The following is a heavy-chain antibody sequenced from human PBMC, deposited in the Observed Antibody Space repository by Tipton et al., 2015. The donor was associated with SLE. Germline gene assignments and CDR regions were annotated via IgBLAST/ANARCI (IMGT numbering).Heavy chain of an antibody. V-gene: IGHV5-51*01. CDR1: GYSFSNYW. J-gene: IGHJ6*03. CDR3: ARHNWNVDYYYHYYMDV. D-gene: IGHD1-1*01. Sequence: VQLVQSGAEVKKPGESLKISCKGSGYSFSNYWIAWVRQMPGKGLEWMGIIYPGDSETRYSPSFQGQVTISADKSISTAYLQWSSLKASDTAMYYCARHNWNVDYYYHYYMDVWGKGTTVTVSS. CDR2: IYPGDSET.